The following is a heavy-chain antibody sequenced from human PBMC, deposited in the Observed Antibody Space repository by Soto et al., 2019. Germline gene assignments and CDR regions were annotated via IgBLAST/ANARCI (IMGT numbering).Heavy chain of an antibody. CDR2: INHSGST. Sequence: SETLSLTCAVYGGSFSCYYWSWIRQPPGKGLEWIGEINHSGSTNYNPSLKSRVTISVDTSKNQLSLKLSSVTAADTAVYYCARMSIAARRGYYYGMDVWGQGTTVTVSS. J-gene: IGHJ6*02. CDR3: ARMSIAARRGYYYGMDV. V-gene: IGHV4-34*01. D-gene: IGHD6-6*01. CDR1: GGSFSCYY.